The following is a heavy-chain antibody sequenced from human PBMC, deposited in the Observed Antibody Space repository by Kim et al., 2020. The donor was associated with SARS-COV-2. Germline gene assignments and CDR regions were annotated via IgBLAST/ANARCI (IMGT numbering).Heavy chain of an antibody. D-gene: IGHD2-2*01. CDR1: GFTFSSYS. CDR3: ARDRGVPAAPGYLWWFDP. J-gene: IGHJ5*02. V-gene: IGHV3-21*01. Sequence: GGSLRLSCAASGFTFSSYSMNWVRQAPGKGLEWVSSISSSSSYIYYADSVKGRFTISRDNAKNSLYLQMNSLRAEDTAVYYCARDRGVPAAPGYLWWFDPWGQGTLVTVSS. CDR2: ISSSSSYI.